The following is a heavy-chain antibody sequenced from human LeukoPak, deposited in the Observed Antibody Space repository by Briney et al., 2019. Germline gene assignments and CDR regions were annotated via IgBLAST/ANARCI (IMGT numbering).Heavy chain of an antibody. Sequence: PSETLSLTCTVSGGSISSYYWSWIRQPPGKGLEWIGYIYYSGSTNYNPSLKSRVTISVDTSKNQFSLKLSSVTAADTAVYYCAREVGFWSGYSNLNWFDPWGQGTLVTVSS. CDR1: GGSISSYY. V-gene: IGHV4-59*12. CDR3: AREVGFWSGYSNLNWFDP. J-gene: IGHJ5*02. CDR2: IYYSGST. D-gene: IGHD3-3*01.